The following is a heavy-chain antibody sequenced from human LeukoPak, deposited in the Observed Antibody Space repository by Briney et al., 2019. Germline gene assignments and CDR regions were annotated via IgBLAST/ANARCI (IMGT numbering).Heavy chain of an antibody. Sequence: GGSLRLSCAGSGFTFSSFAMSWVRQAPGKGLEWVSVISGSGVSTYYADFVKGRFTISRDSSKNTLYLQMNSLRAEDTAVYYCAREASILDYWGQGTLVTVSS. J-gene: IGHJ4*02. CDR2: ISGSGVST. V-gene: IGHV3-23*01. CDR3: AREASILDY. CDR1: GFTFSSFA.